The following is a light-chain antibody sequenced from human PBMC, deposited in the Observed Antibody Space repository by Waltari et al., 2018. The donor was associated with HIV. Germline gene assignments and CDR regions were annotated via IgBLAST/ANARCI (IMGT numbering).Light chain of an antibody. V-gene: IGLV2-23*02. J-gene: IGLJ2*01. CDR2: EVS. CDR3: CSYAGSSTVV. Sequence: QSALPQPASVAGSPGQSITISCTGTRSDVGSDNLVPWYQQHPGKAPKLMIYEVSKRPSGVSNRFSGSKSGNTASLTISGLQAEDEADYYCCSYAGSSTVVFGGGTKLTVL. CDR1: RSDVGSDNL.